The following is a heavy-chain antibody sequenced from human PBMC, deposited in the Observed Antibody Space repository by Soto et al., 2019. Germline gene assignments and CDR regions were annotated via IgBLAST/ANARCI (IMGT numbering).Heavy chain of an antibody. V-gene: IGHV4-34*01. J-gene: IGHJ4*02. CDR1: GGSFSGYY. D-gene: IGHD3-22*01. Sequence: QVQLQQWGAGLLKPSETLSLTCAVYGGSFSGYYWSWIRQPPGKGLEWIGEINHSGSTNYNPSLKSRVTISVDTSKNQFSLKLSSVTAADTAVYYCARGRRYYYDSRGYSYWGQGTLVTVSS. CDR2: INHSGST. CDR3: ARGRRYYYDSRGYSY.